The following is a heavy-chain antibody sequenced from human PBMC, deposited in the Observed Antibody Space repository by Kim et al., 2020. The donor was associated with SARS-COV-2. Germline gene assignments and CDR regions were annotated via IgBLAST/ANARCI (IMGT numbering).Heavy chain of an antibody. Sequence: SETLSLTCAVYGGSFSGYYWSWIRQPPGKGLEWIGEINHSGSTNYNPSLKSRVTISVDTSKNQFSLKLSSVTAADTAVYYCARGSSSWYNHGWFDPWVQG. CDR3: ARGSSSWYNHGWFDP. CDR1: GGSFSGYY. CDR2: INHSGST. J-gene: IGHJ5*02. D-gene: IGHD6-13*01. V-gene: IGHV4-34*01.